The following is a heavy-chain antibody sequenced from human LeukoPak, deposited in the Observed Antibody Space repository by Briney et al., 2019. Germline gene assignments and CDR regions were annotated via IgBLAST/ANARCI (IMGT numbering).Heavy chain of an antibody. CDR2: IRSKSDGGTT. CDR3: TTDCRPAYSCFWYNWFDP. J-gene: IGHJ5*02. CDR1: GLTFSYSW. Sequence: GGSLRLSCSASGLTFSYSWMSWVRQAPGKGLEWLGRIRSKSDGGTTDYAAPVKGRFTTSRDDSKSTLYLQMNSLNIEDTVVYYCTTDCRPAYSCFWYNWFDPWGQGTLVTVSS. V-gene: IGHV3-15*01. D-gene: IGHD2-2*01.